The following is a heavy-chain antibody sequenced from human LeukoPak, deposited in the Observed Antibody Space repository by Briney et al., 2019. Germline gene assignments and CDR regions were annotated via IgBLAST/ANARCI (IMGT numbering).Heavy chain of an antibody. CDR3: AIPVGVLVGAMDY. CDR2: ICYDGSNK. D-gene: IGHD1-26*01. J-gene: IGHJ4*02. CDR1: GFTFSSYG. V-gene: IGHV3-33*01. Sequence: PGGSLRLSCAASGFTFSSYGMHWVRQAPGKGLEWVAVICYDGSNKYYADSVKGRFTISRDNSKNTLYLQMNSLRAEDTAVYYCAIPVGVLVGAMDYWGQGALVTVSS.